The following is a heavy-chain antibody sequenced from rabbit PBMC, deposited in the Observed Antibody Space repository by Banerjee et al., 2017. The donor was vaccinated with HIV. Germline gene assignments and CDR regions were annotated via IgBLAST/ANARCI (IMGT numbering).Heavy chain of an antibody. Sequence: QSLEESGGDLVKPGASLTLTCTASGIDFSSDYWICWVRQAPGKGLEWIGCINTNSGNTVYASWAKGRFTISKTSSTTVPLQMTSLTAADTATYFCARGDVGYAGWGYAPMDLWGPGTLVTVS. CDR3: ARGDVGYAGWGYAPMDL. J-gene: IGHJ6*01. CDR2: INTNSGNT. D-gene: IGHD4-2*01. CDR1: GIDFSSDYW. V-gene: IGHV1S40*01.